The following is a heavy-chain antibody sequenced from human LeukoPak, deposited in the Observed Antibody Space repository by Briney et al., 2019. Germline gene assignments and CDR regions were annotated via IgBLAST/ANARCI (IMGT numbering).Heavy chain of an antibody. CDR3: ARVGSGWGSFDY. J-gene: IGHJ4*02. V-gene: IGHV4-59*10. CDR1: GGSFSGYY. CDR2: IYTSGST. Sequence: SETLSLTCAVYGGSFSGYYWSWIRQPAGKGLEWIGRIYTSGSTNYNPSLKSRVTMSVDTSKNQFSLRLSSVTAADTAVYYCARVGSGWGSFDYWGQGTLVTVSS. D-gene: IGHD6-19*01.